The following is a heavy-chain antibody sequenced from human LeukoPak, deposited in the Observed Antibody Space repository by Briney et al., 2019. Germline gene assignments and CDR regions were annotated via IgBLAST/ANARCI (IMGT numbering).Heavy chain of an antibody. CDR2: FYPSGST. CDR3: ARMKDIVVVVAATLPNYYFDY. D-gene: IGHD2-15*01. CDR1: GGSISSGRNY. V-gene: IGHV4-61*02. J-gene: IGHJ4*02. Sequence: SETLSLTCTVSGGSISSGRNYWSWIRQPAGKGLEWIGRFYPSGSTNYNPSLKSRVTISVDTSKNQFSLKLSSVTAADTAVYYCARMKDIVVVVAATLPNYYFDYWGQGTLVTVSS.